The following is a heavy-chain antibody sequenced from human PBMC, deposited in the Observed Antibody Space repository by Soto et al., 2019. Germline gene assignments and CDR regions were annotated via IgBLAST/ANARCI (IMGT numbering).Heavy chain of an antibody. V-gene: IGHV1-18*01. CDR1: GYTFTTYG. J-gene: IGHJ6*01. CDR2: IRGYNGHT. CDR3: AREGEMPYYYYGLNV. D-gene: IGHD3-16*01. Sequence: QVQLVQSGAEVRKPGASVKVSCKASGYTFTTYGISWVRQAPGQGLEWMGWIRGYNGHTKYVQKFQGRVTMTTDTSTSTVYMDLRRLRSDDTAVYYCAREGEMPYYYYGLNVW.